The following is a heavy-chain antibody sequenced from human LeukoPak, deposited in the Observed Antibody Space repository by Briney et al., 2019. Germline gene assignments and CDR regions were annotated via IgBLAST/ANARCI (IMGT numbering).Heavy chain of an antibody. J-gene: IGHJ4*02. CDR1: GYTFTSYD. CDR2: MNPNSGNT. V-gene: IGHV1-8*01. CDR3: ARGWCSGGSCYGDFDY. D-gene: IGHD2-15*01. Sequence: GASVKVSCKASGYTFTSYDINWVRQATGQGLEWTGWMNPNSGNTGYAQKFQGRVTMTRNTSISTAYMELSSLRSEDTAVYYCARGWCSGGSCYGDFDYWGQGTLVTVSS.